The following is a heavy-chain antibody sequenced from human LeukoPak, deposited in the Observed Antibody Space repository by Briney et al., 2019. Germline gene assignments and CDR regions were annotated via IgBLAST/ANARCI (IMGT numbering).Heavy chain of an antibody. Sequence: GGSLRLSCAASGFTLSSYAMSWVRQAPGKGLEWVSAISGSGGSTYYADSVKGRFTISRDNSKNTLYLQMNSLRAEDTAVYYCTKSKQLELYFDYWGQGTLVTVSS. V-gene: IGHV3-23*01. CDR3: TKSKQLELYFDY. J-gene: IGHJ4*02. CDR1: GFTLSSYA. D-gene: IGHD6-6*01. CDR2: ISGSGGST.